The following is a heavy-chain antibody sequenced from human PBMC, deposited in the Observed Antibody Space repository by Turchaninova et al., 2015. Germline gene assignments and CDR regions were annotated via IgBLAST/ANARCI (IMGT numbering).Heavy chain of an antibody. Sequence: ESLKISCKGSGYSFTSYWIGWVRQMPGKGLEWMGIIYPGDSDTRYSPSFQGQVTISADKSISTAYLQWNSLKASDTALYYCARKERGYCSGSSCYGRVYFDYWGQGTLVTVSS. V-gene: IGHV5-51*01. CDR3: ARKERGYCSGSSCYGRVYFDY. CDR2: IYPGDSDT. CDR1: GYSFTSYW. D-gene: IGHD2-15*01. J-gene: IGHJ4*02.